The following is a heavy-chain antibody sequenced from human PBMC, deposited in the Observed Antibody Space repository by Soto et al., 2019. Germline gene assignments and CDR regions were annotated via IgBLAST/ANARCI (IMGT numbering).Heavy chain of an antibody. CDR3: ARDQILWFGELFNYYYYYGMDV. J-gene: IGHJ6*02. V-gene: IGHV1-2*04. D-gene: IGHD3-10*01. CDR2: INPNSGGT. CDR1: GYTFTGYY. Sequence: ASVKVSCKASGYTFTGYYMHWVRQAPGQGLEWMGWINPNSGGTNYAQKFQGWVTMTRGTSISTAYMELSRLRSDDTAVYYCARDQILWFGELFNYYYYYGMDVWGQGTTVTVSS.